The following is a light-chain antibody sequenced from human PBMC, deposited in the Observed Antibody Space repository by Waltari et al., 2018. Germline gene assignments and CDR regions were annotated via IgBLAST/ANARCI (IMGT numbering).Light chain of an antibody. CDR2: GAS. CDR1: QPIRTTY. CDR3: QQYDISPLT. J-gene: IGKJ4*01. Sequence: EIVLTQSPGTLSLSPGDGATLSCRTSQPIRTTYLAWYQQKPGHAPTRLIYGASSRATGVPDRFTGSGSGTDFSLTISSLEPEDFATYYCQQYDISPLTFGGGTKVEIK. V-gene: IGKV3-20*01.